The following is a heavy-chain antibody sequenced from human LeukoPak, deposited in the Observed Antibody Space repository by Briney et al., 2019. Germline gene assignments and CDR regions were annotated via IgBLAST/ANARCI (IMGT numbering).Heavy chain of an antibody. J-gene: IGHJ4*02. V-gene: IGHV3-21*01. Sequence: KPGRSLRLSCAASGFTFSSYVMNWVRQAPGKGLEWVSSISSSSSYIYYADSVKGRFTISRDNAKNSLYLQMNSLRAEDTAVYYWARAAYSYGPRGFDYWGQGILVTVSS. D-gene: IGHD3-16*01. CDR1: GFTFSSYV. CDR2: ISSSSSYI. CDR3: ARAAYSYGPRGFDY.